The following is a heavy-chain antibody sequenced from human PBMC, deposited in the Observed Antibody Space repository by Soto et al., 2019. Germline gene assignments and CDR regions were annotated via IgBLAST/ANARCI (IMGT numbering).Heavy chain of an antibody. CDR2: IAYDGNDK. Sequence: QAQLVESGGGVVQPGTSLRLSCAPSGFTFNIYAMHWDRQAPGKGLEWVAVIAYDGNDKYYADSVKGRFTISRDNSKNALYLQMNTLRPEDTAMYYCARDVGNYVRYWYGMDVWGQGTTVTVSS. CDR3: ARDVGNYVRYWYGMDV. D-gene: IGHD1-7*01. V-gene: IGHV3-30*03. J-gene: IGHJ6*02. CDR1: GFTFNIYA.